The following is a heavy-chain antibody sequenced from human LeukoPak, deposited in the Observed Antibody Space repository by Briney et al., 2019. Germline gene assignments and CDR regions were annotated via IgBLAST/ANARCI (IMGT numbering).Heavy chain of an antibody. J-gene: IGHJ4*02. CDR2: ISSSSSYI. CDR1: GFTFSSYS. D-gene: IGHD3-22*01. V-gene: IGHV3-21*01. Sequence: GGSLRFSCAASGFTFSSYSMNWVRQAPGKGLEWVSSISSSSSYIYYADSVKGRFTISRDNAKNSLYLQMNSLRAEDTAVYYCAGRGYYYDSSGYYEEDYWGQGTLVTVSS. CDR3: AGRGYYYDSSGYYEEDY.